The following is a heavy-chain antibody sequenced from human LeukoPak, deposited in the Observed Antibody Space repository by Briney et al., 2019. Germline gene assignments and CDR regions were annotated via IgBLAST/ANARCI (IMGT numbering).Heavy chain of an antibody. CDR1: GFTFSSYA. CDR2: ISGSGGST. V-gene: IGHV3-23*01. D-gene: IGHD1-26*01. CDR3: AKDVVGATYIPWDY. J-gene: IGHJ4*02. Sequence: GGSLRLSCAASGFTFSSYAMSWVRQAPGKGLEWVSAISGSGGSTYYADSVKGRFTISRDNSKNALYLQMHSLRAEDTAVYYCAKDVVGATYIPWDYWGQGTLVTVSS.